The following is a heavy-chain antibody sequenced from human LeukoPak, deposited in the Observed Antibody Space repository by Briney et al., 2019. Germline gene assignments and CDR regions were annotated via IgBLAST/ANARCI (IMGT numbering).Heavy chain of an antibody. CDR3: ARALPYCSSTSCYHWAPFDY. D-gene: IGHD2-2*01. Sequence: ASVKVSCKASGYTFTGYYMHWVRQAPGQGLEWMGWINPNSGGTNYAQKFQGRVTMTRDTSISTAYMELSRLRSDDTAVYHCARALPYCSSTSCYHWAPFDYWGQGTLVTVSS. J-gene: IGHJ4*02. CDR2: INPNSGGT. CDR1: GYTFTGYY. V-gene: IGHV1-2*02.